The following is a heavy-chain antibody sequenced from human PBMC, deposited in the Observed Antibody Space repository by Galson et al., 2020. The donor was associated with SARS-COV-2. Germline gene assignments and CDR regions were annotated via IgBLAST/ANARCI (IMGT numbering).Heavy chain of an antibody. D-gene: IGHD3-10*02. CDR1: GITFSRYG. V-gene: IGHV3-23*01. Sequence: GASLKISCVASGITFSRYGMSWVRQDPGQGLEWVATTSATTYYADSVRRRFIISRDDSKNTLYLQMNGLSADDTAVYYCAKDFVRGIGYMDVWGPGTTVTVSS. CDR2: TSATT. CDR3: AKDFVRGIGYMDV. J-gene: IGHJ6*03.